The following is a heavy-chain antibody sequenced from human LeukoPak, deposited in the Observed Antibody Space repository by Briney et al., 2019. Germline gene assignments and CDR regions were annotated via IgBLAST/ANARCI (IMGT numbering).Heavy chain of an antibody. V-gene: IGHV4-34*01. CDR3: ARGVGSQLWLLPYYYYYMDA. D-gene: IGHD5-18*01. J-gene: IGHJ6*03. CDR1: GGSFSGYY. CDR2: INHSGST. Sequence: SEALSLTCAVYGGSFSGYYWSWIRQPPGKGLEWIGEINHSGSTNYNPSLKSRVTISVDTSKNQFSLKLSSVTAADTAVYYCARGVGSQLWLLPYYYYYMDAWGKGTTVTVSS.